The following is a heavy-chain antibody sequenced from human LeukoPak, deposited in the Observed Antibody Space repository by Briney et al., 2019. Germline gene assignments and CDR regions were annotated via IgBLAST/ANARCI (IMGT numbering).Heavy chain of an antibody. D-gene: IGHD2-15*01. J-gene: IGHJ4*02. Sequence: SSETLSLTCTVSGGSISSYYWSWIRQPPGKGLEWIGYIYYRGSSNYNPSLKSRVTISVDTSKNQFSLKLSSVTAADTAVYYCARENCSGDSCSHYYFDYWGQGTLVTVSS. CDR3: ARENCSGDSCSHYYFDY. CDR2: IYYRGSS. V-gene: IGHV4-59*01. CDR1: GGSISSYY.